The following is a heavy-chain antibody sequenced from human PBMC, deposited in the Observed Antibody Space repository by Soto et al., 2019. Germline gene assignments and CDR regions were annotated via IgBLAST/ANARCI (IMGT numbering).Heavy chain of an antibody. CDR2: ISSGSIYT. Sequence: GGSLRLSCVASGFTFSDYSMNWVRQAPGKGLEWVSSISSGSIYTYYTDSVKGRFTISRDNAKKSTYLQMNSLRAGDTAVFYCARRSELLWYGMDVWGQGTTVTVSS. V-gene: IGHV3-21*01. D-gene: IGHD3-10*01. J-gene: IGHJ6*02. CDR1: GFTFSDYS. CDR3: ARRSELLWYGMDV.